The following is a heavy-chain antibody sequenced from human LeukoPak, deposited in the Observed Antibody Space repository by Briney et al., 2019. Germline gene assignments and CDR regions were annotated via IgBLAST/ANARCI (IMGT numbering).Heavy chain of an antibody. V-gene: IGHV4-39*01. Sequence: SETLSLTCTVSGGSTSSSNYYWGWIRQPPWKGLEWIGSIYFSGSTHYSPSLKNRVTLSIDTSKYQFCLKLTSVTAADTAVSYCARRPTTNIVGATTNYFDHWGQGTLVTVSS. CDR3: ARRPTTNIVGATTNYFDH. D-gene: IGHD1-26*01. CDR1: GGSTSSSNYY. J-gene: IGHJ4*02. CDR2: IYFSGST.